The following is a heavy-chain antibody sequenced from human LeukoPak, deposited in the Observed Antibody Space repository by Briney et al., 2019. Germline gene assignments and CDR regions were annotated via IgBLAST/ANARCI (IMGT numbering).Heavy chain of an antibody. CDR1: GFTFSSYS. J-gene: IGHJ3*02. CDR3: ARDPYSSGWHKDAFDI. Sequence: PGGSLRLSCAASGFTFSSYSMNWVRQAPGKGLEWVSSISGSSSYINYADSVKGRFTISRDNAQNSLFLQLNSLRAEDTAVYYCARDPYSSGWHKDAFDIWGQGTMVTVSS. D-gene: IGHD6-19*01. V-gene: IGHV3-21*01. CDR2: ISGSSSYI.